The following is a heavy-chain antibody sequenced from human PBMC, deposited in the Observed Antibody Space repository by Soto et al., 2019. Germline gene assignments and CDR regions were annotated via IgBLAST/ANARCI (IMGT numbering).Heavy chain of an antibody. V-gene: IGHV4-61*01. CDR3: ARFVRSCSATTCSTRADV. CDR2: IYSGGST. D-gene: IGHD2-2*01. J-gene: IGHJ6*02. CDR1: GGFVNSDTHS. Sequence: SETLSLTCTVSGGFVNSDTHSWSWIRQTPGKRLGWIGFIYSGGSTKNPSLRSRVTMSVDTSKNQFSLKLRSVIVADTAAYHCARFVRSCSATTCSTRADVWGQGITVTVSS.